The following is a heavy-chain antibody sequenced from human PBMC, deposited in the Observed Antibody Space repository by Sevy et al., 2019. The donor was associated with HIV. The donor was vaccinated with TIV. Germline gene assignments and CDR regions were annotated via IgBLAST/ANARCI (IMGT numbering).Heavy chain of an antibody. CDR2: ISPHNGDT. D-gene: IGHD2-15*01. Sequence: ASVTVSCKVSGYTFNTYRLTWVRQAPGQGLEWMGWISPHNGDTNYAQKLQGRVTMITDTSTSTAYMELRSLRSDDTAVYYCARAYCSGGRCYSLAYWGQGTLVTVSS. J-gene: IGHJ4*02. V-gene: IGHV1-18*01. CDR1: GYTFNTYR. CDR3: ARAYCSGGRCYSLAY.